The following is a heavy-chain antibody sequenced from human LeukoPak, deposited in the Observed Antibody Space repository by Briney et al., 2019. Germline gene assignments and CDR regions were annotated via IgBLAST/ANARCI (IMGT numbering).Heavy chain of an antibody. V-gene: IGHV3-23*01. J-gene: IGHJ5*02. CDR2: ISGSGGST. CDR1: GFTFSSYA. D-gene: IGHD3-10*01. CDR3: AKDDVLLWFGELVNWFDP. Sequence: GGSLRLSCAASGFTFSSYAMSWVRQAPGKGLEWVSAISGSGGSTYYADSVKGRFTISRDNSKNTLYLQMNSLRAEDTAVYYCAKDDVLLWFGELVNWFDPWGQGTLVTVSS.